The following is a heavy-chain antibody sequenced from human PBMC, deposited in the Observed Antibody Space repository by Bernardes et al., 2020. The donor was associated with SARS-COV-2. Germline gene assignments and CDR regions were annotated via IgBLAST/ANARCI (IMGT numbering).Heavy chain of an antibody. CDR2: ISGTAGSM. J-gene: IGHJ4*02. D-gene: IGHD6-6*01. Sequence: VGSLRLSCAASGFTFSSYAMSWVRQAPGKGLEWVSSISGTAGSMYYADSVKGRFIISRDNSKNTLYLQMNSLRAEDTATYYCAKQDSSSSVETFDYWGRGTLVTVSS. CDR3: AKQDSSSSVETFDY. CDR1: GFTFSSYA. V-gene: IGHV3-23*01.